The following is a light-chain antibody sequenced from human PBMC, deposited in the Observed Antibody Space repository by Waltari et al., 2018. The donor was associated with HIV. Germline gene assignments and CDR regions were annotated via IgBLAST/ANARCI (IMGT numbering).Light chain of an antibody. CDR2: RIN. V-gene: IGLV1-47*01. Sequence: QSVLTQPPSASGTPGQRVTISCSGSSSNSGSKYVYWYQQLPGTAPKLLIYRINQRPSGVPDLFSGSKSGTSASLAISGLRSEDEADYYCAAWDDSLSVVYVFGTGTKVTVL. CDR3: AAWDDSLSVVYV. J-gene: IGLJ1*01. CDR1: SSNSGSKY.